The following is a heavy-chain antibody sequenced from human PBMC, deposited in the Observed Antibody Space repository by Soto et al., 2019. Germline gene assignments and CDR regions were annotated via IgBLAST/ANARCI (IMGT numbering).Heavy chain of an antibody. CDR3: TGQGGNSS. V-gene: IGHV3-23*01. CDR2: ILGDGDT. Sequence: EVQLLETGGGLVQPGGALRLSCAASGFILRTNGMSWVRQGPGKGLECVSSILGDGDTYYADSVKGRFTISRDNSKHTWVMQMNPLRAEGAAVYYCTGQGGNSSLGQGTLVTVSS. D-gene: IGHD1-26*01. J-gene: IGHJ5*02. CDR1: GFILRTNG.